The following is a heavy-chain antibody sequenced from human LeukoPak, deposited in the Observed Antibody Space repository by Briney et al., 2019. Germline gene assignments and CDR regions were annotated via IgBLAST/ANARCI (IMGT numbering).Heavy chain of an antibody. V-gene: IGHV3-48*03. CDR1: GFTFSSYE. J-gene: IGHJ6*04. Sequence: GGSLRLSCAASGFTFSSYEMNWVRQAPGKGLEWVSYISSSGSTIYYADSVKGRFTISRDNAKNSLYLQMNSLRAEDTAVYYCARSPLRRGYCSSTSCNNYYYYSMDVWGKGTTVTVSS. CDR3: ARSPLRRGYCSSTSCNNYYYYSMDV. D-gene: IGHD2-2*02. CDR2: ISSSGSTI.